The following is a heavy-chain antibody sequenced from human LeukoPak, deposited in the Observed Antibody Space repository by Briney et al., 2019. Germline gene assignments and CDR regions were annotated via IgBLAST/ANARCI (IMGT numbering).Heavy chain of an antibody. CDR3: ARACLSRAAAGLFDY. CDR2: ISGSGGST. CDR1: GFTFSSYA. J-gene: IGHJ4*02. D-gene: IGHD6-13*01. V-gene: IGHV3-23*01. Sequence: PGGSLRLSCAASGFTFSSYAMSWVRQAPGKGLEWVSAISGSGGSTYYADSVKGRFTISRDNSKNTLYLQMNSLRAEDTAVYYCARACLSRAAAGLFDYWGQGTLVTVSS.